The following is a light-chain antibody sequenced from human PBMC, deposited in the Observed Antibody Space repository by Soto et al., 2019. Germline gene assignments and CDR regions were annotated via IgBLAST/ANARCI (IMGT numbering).Light chain of an antibody. V-gene: IGKV1-9*01. J-gene: IGKJ3*01. CDR3: QQLFIHPPT. CDR2: GAT. CDR1: QGIINY. Sequence: IQLTQSPSSLSASVGDRVTITCRASQGIINYLAWYQQKPGKAPKLLIYGATTLQSGVPSRFGGSGSGTDFTLTASTLQPQDFATYYCQQLFIHPPTSGPGTTVDIE.